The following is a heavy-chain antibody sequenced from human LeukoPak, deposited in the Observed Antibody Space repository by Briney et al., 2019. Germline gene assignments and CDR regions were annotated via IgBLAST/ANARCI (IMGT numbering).Heavy chain of an antibody. CDR3: ARDDRDGYNWGYFDY. D-gene: IGHD5-24*01. CDR1: GFTVSSNY. Sequence: GGPLRLSCAASGFTVSSNYMSWVRQAPGKGLEWVSVIYSGGSTYYADSVKGRFTISRDNSKNTLYLQMNSLRAEDTAVYYCARDDRDGYNWGYFDYWGQGTLVTVSS. V-gene: IGHV3-53*01. CDR2: IYSGGST. J-gene: IGHJ4*02.